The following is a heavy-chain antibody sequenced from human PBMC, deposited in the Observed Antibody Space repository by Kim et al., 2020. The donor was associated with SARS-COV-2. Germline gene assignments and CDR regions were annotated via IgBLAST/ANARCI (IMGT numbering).Heavy chain of an antibody. D-gene: IGHD3-22*01. CDR1: GGSISSYY. CDR2: IYYSGST. Sequence: SETLSLTCTVSGGSISSYYWSWIRQPPGKGLEWIGYIYYSGSTNYNPSLKSRVTISVDTSKNQFSLKLSSVTAADTAVYYCARVEYDSSGYYSYYFDYWGQGTLVTVSS. V-gene: IGHV4-59*01. J-gene: IGHJ4*02. CDR3: ARVEYDSSGYYSYYFDY.